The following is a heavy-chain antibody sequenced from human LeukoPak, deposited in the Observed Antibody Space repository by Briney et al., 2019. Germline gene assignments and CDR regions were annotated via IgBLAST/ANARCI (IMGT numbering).Heavy chain of an antibody. CDR3: ARAYHPGGWFDP. CDR1: GFTVSSNY. CDR2: INQDGGEI. D-gene: IGHD2-21*01. Sequence: GGSLRLSCAASGFTVSSNYMSWVRQAPGKGLEWVASINQDGGEIHYVDSVKDRFTISRDNTKNSLYLQMNSLTADDTAVHYCARAYHPGGWFDPWGQGTLVTVSS. J-gene: IGHJ5*02. V-gene: IGHV3-7*04.